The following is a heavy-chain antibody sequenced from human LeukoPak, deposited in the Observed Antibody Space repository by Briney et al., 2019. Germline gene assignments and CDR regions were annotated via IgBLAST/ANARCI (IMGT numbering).Heavy chain of an antibody. J-gene: IGHJ4*02. CDR1: GFTFSSYA. Sequence: GGSLRLSCAASGFTFSSYAVSWVRQAPGKGLEWVSAISGSGGSTYYADSVKGRFTISRDNSKNTLYLQMNSLRAEDTAVYYCAKSQVWVGYFDYWGQGTLVTVSS. V-gene: IGHV3-23*01. CDR3: AKSQVWVGYFDY. D-gene: IGHD3-10*01. CDR2: ISGSGGST.